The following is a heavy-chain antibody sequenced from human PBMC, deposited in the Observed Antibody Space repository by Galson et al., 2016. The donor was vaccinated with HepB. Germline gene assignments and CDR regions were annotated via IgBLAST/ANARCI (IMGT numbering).Heavy chain of an antibody. CDR1: GFRFSNYG. V-gene: IGHV3-33*01. J-gene: IGHJ6*02. CDR3: ARERWGITMVRGNGMDV. CDR2: IWFDGSNK. D-gene: IGHD3-10*01. Sequence: SLRLSCAASGFRFSNYGMHWVRQAPGKGLEWVAVIWFDGSNKYYADSVKGRFTISRDNSKNTLFLQMNSLRAEDTAVYYCARERWGITMVRGNGMDVWGQVTTVTVSS.